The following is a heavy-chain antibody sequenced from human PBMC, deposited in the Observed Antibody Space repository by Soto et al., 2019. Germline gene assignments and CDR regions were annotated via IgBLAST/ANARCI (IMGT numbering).Heavy chain of an antibody. J-gene: IGHJ5*02. V-gene: IGHV1-18*01. CDR1: GYTFTSYG. Sequence: ASVKVSCKASGYTFTSYGISWVRQAPGQGLEWMGWISAYNGNTNYAQKLQGRVTMTTDTSTSTAYMELRSLRSDDTAVYYCAREDDYVEQLGWFATWGQGTLVTVSS. CDR3: AREDDYVEQLGWFAT. CDR2: ISAYNGNT. D-gene: IGHD3-10*02.